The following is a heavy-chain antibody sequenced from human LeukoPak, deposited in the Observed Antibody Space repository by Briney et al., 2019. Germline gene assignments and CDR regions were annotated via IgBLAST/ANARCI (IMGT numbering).Heavy chain of an antibody. J-gene: IGHJ4*02. CDR3: ARAGGYWDY. V-gene: IGHV3-23*01. CDR2: ISGSGGST. CDR1: GFTFSSYG. Sequence: GGSLRLSCAASGFTFSSYGMSWVRQAPGKGLEWVSAISGSGGSTYYADSVKGRFTISRDNAKNTLYLQMNSLRAEDTAVYYCARAGGYWDYWGQGTLVTVSS. D-gene: IGHD2-8*02.